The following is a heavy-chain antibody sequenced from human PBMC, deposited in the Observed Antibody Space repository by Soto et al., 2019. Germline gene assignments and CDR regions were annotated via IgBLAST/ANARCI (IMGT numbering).Heavy chain of an antibody. CDR2: IYYTGST. D-gene: IGHD3-10*01. V-gene: IGHV4-39*01. Sequence: SETLSLTCTVSGGSIISGDYYWGWIRQPPGKGLEWIGSIYYTGSTYYNPSLKSRVTISVDTSKNQFSLKLSSVTAADTAVYYCARRSPGSLPGSYYYGMDVWGQGTTVTVSS. CDR3: ARRSPGSLPGSYYYGMDV. J-gene: IGHJ6*02. CDR1: GGSIISGDYY.